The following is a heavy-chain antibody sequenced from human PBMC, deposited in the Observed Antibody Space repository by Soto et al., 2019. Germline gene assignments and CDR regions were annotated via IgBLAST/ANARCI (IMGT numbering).Heavy chain of an antibody. CDR1: GDSVSSNSAA. Sequence: KQSQTLSLTCAISGDSVSSNSAAWNWIRQSPSRGLEWLGRTYYRSKWYNDYAVSVKSRITINPDTSKNQFSLQLNSVTPEDTAVYYGARGTLGYCSSTSCYAFDIWGQGTMVTVSS. CDR2: TYYRSKWYN. D-gene: IGHD2-2*01. CDR3: ARGTLGYCSSTSCYAFDI. J-gene: IGHJ3*02. V-gene: IGHV6-1*01.